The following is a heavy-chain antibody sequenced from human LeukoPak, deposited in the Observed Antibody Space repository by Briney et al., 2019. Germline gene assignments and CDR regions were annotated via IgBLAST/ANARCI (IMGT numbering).Heavy chain of an antibody. Sequence: ASVKVSCKASGYTFTDYYMHRVRQAPGQGLEWMGWISPNSGDTKYAQNFQGEVTMTRDTSISTAYMELNNLNSDDTAGYYCARGSPASGRFPFNYWGQGTLVTVSS. CDR2: ISPNSGDT. CDR3: ARGSPASGRFPFNY. D-gene: IGHD6-19*01. V-gene: IGHV1-2*02. J-gene: IGHJ4*02. CDR1: GYTFTDYY.